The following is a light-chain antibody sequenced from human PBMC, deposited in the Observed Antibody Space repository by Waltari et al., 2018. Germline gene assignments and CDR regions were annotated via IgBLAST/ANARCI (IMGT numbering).Light chain of an antibody. V-gene: IGLV2-23*02. CDR2: EVT. Sequence: QSALTQPASVSGSPGQSITISCTGTSSDVGTYNLVPWYQQHPGKAPKLMIYEVTKRPSGVSSRFSASRSGNTASLTISGLQAEDEADYYCCSYNDGPYVFGTGTKVTVL. J-gene: IGLJ1*01. CDR3: CSYNDGPYV. CDR1: SSDVGTYNL.